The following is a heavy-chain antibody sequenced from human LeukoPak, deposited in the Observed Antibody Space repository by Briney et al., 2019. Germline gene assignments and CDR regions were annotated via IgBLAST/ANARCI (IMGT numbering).Heavy chain of an antibody. CDR3: ARDNLGYCSGGSCGRWFDP. Sequence: SETLSLTCTVSGGSISSNYWSWIRQPAGKGLEWIGRIYTSGSANYNPSLKSRVTMSVDTSKNQISLKLSSVTAAYTAVNNCARDNLGYCSGGSCGRWFDPWGQGTLVTVSS. D-gene: IGHD2-15*01. J-gene: IGHJ5*02. CDR1: GGSISSNY. CDR2: IYTSGSA. V-gene: IGHV4-4*07.